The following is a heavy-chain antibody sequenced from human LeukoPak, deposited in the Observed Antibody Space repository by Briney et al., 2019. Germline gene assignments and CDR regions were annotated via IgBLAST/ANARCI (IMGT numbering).Heavy chain of an antibody. CDR2: MSVSGGST. D-gene: IGHD3-22*01. V-gene: IGHV3-23*01. Sequence: GGSLRLSCAASGCTFTSYAMSWVRQAPGKGLEWVSAMSVSGGSTYYADSVKGRFTVSRDNSKNTLYLEMKSLRGEDTAVYYCAKDGVVDSSGYYLLEHWGQGTLVTVSS. CDR3: AKDGVVDSSGYYLLEH. J-gene: IGHJ1*01. CDR1: GCTFTSYA.